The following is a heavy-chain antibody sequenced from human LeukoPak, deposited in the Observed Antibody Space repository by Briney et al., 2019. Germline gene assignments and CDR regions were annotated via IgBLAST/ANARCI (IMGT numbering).Heavy chain of an antibody. J-gene: IGHJ4*02. CDR2: IYSGGST. V-gene: IGHV3-66*01. D-gene: IGHD5-12*01. CDR1: GFTFSSYA. CDR3: ARDRSGYDPRDPFDY. Sequence: GGSLRLSCAASGFTFSSYAMSWVRQAPGKGLEWVSVIYSGGSTYYADSVKGRFTISRDNSKNTLYLQMNSLRAEDTAVYYCARDRSGYDPRDPFDYWGQGTLVTVSS.